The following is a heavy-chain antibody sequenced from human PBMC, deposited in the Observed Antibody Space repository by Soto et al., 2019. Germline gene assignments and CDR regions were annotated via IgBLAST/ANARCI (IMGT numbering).Heavy chain of an antibody. Sequence: QVQLVQSGAEVKKPGASVKVSCKASGYTFTSYGISWVRQAPGQGLEWMGWISAYNGNTTYEQKLQGRVTMTTDTSTSTADTELRSLRSDDTAVYYCARATAAAGIFDYWGQGTLVTVSS. D-gene: IGHD6-13*01. CDR2: ISAYNGNT. CDR3: ARATAAAGIFDY. J-gene: IGHJ4*02. CDR1: GYTFTSYG. V-gene: IGHV1-18*01.